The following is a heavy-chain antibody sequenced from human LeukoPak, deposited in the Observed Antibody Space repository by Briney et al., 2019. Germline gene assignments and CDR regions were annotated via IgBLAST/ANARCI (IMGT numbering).Heavy chain of an antibody. CDR2: IWYDGSNK. D-gene: IGHD6-19*01. V-gene: IGHV3-33*01. J-gene: IGHJ6*02. Sequence: TGRSLRHSCAASGFTFSSYGMHWVRQAPGKGLEWVAVIWYDGSNKYYADSVKGRFTISRDNSKNTLYLQMNSLRAEDTAVYYCARDKYSSGGYYYYGMDVWGQGTTVTVSS. CDR1: GFTFSSYG. CDR3: ARDKYSSGGYYYYGMDV.